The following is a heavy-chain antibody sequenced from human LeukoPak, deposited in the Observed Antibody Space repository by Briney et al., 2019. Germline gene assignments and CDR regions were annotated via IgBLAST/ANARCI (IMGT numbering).Heavy chain of an antibody. J-gene: IGHJ5*02. D-gene: IGHD6-13*01. CDR3: ARDSSLAAAGTWWFDP. Sequence: GGSLGLSCAASGFTFSSYAMHWVRQAPGKGLEYVSAISSNGGSTYYANSVKGRFTISRDNSKNTLYLQMGSLRAEDMAVYYCARDSSLAAAGTWWFDPWGQGTLVTVSS. V-gene: IGHV3-64*01. CDR2: ISSNGGST. CDR1: GFTFSSYA.